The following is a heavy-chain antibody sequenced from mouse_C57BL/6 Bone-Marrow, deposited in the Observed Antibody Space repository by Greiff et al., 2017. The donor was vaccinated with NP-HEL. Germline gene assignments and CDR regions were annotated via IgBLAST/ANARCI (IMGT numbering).Heavy chain of an antibody. CDR3: TRRIYYGSSNYYAMDY. CDR1: GYTFTDYE. Sequence: QVQLQQSGAELVRPGASVTLSCKASGYTFTDYEMHWVKQTPVHGLEWIGAIDPETGGTAYNQKFKGKAILTADKSSSTAYMELRSLTSEDSAVYYCTRRIYYGSSNYYAMDYWGQGTSVTVSS. J-gene: IGHJ4*01. D-gene: IGHD1-1*01. CDR2: IDPETGGT. V-gene: IGHV1-15*01.